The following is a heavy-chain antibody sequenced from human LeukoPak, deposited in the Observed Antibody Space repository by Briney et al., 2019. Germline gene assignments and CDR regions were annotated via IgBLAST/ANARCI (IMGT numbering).Heavy chain of an antibody. J-gene: IGHJ4*02. CDR2: IYYSGST. D-gene: IGHD3-10*01. CDR1: GGSISSSSYY. CDR3: AITMVRGVKESPYYFDY. Sequence: PSQTLSLTCTVSGGSISSSSYYWGWIRQPPGKGLEWIGSIYYSGSTYYNPSLKSRVTISVDTSKNQFSLKLSSVTAADTAVYYCAITMVRGVKESPYYFDYWGQGTLVTVSS. V-gene: IGHV4-39*01.